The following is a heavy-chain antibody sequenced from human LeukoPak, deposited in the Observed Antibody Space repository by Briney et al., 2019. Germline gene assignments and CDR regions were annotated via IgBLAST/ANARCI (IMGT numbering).Heavy chain of an antibody. Sequence: ASVKVSCKASGYTFANFGITWVRQAPGQGLEWMGWISVYNGNTNYAQNLQGRVTLTTDTSTSTAYMELRSLRSNDTALYYCARTCSSSSCYMVHWGQGTLVTVSS. V-gene: IGHV1-18*01. D-gene: IGHD2-2*02. J-gene: IGHJ4*02. CDR3: ARTCSSSSCYMVH. CDR2: ISVYNGNT. CDR1: GYTFANFG.